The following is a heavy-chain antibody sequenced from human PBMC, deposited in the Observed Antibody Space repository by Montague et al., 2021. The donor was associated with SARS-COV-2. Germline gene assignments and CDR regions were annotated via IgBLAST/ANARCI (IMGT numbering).Heavy chain of an antibody. CDR3: AREGLSGSYYGFLDY. J-gene: IGHJ4*02. V-gene: IGHV3-30-3*01. CDR1: GITFSSYA. Sequence: SLRLSCAASGITFSSYAMHWVRQAPGKGLEWVAVISYDGSNKYCADPVKGRFTISRDNSKNTLYLQMNSLRAEDTAVYYCAREGLSGSYYGFLDYWGQGTLVTVSS. D-gene: IGHD3-10*01. CDR2: ISYDGSNK.